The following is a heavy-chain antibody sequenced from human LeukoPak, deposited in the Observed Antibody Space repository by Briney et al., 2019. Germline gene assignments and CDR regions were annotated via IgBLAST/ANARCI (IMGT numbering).Heavy chain of an antibody. V-gene: IGHV3-74*01. D-gene: IGHD3-10*01. CDR2: IYSDGSST. CDR3: ARDRSSLGLWFGELRN. J-gene: IGHJ4*02. Sequence: GGSLRLSCAASGFTFSGYWMHWVRQAPGKGLVWVSLIYSDGSSTNYADSVKGRFTISRDNTKNTLYLQMNSLRAEDTAVYYCARDRSSLGLWFGELRNWGQGTLVTVSS. CDR1: GFTFSGYW.